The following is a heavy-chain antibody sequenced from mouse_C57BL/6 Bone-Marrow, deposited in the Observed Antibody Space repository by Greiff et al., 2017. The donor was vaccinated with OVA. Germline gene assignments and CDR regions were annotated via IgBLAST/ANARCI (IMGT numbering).Heavy chain of an antibody. J-gene: IGHJ1*03. CDR3: TTVGGSGYWYFDV. V-gene: IGHV14-4*01. D-gene: IGHD1-1*01. CDR2: IDPENGDT. CDR1: GFNIKDDY. Sequence: VQLQQSGAELVRPGASVKLSCTASGFNIKDDYMHWVKQRPEQGLEWIGWIDPENGDTEYASKFQGKATITADTSSNTAYLQLSSLTSEDTAVYYCTTVGGSGYWYFDVWGTGTTVTVSS.